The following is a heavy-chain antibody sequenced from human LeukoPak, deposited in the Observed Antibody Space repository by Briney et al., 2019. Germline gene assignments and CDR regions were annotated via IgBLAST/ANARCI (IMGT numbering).Heavy chain of an antibody. J-gene: IGHJ6*03. CDR1: GFTFSSYN. CDR2: ITTSSTYM. CDR3: ARDPYSGGYGAYYYYYMDV. D-gene: IGHD6-19*01. V-gene: IGHV3-21*01. Sequence: PGGSLRLSCAASGFTFSSYNMNWVRRTPGKGLEWVSSITTSSTYMFYADSVRGRFTISRDNAENSLYLQMNSLRDEDTAVYYCARDPYSGGYGAYYYYYMDVWGKGTTVIVSS.